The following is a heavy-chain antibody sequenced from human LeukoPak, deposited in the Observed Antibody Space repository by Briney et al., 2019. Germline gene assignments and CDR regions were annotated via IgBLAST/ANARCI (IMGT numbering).Heavy chain of an antibody. Sequence: GASVKVSCKASGYTFTSYDINWVRQATGQGLEWMEWMNPNSGNTGYAQEFQGRVTMTRNTSISTAYMELSSLRSEATDVYSCARGPPDQTFYDSSGSLVSWGQGTLVTV. J-gene: IGHJ5*02. CDR2: MNPNSGNT. CDR3: ARGPPDQTFYDSSGSLVS. D-gene: IGHD3-22*01. V-gene: IGHV1-8*01. CDR1: GYTFTSYD.